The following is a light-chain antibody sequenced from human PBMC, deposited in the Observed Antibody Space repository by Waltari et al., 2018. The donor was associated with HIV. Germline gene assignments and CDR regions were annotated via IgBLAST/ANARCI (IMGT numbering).Light chain of an antibody. CDR1: QGISSC. CDR3: QWTDNAPP. V-gene: IGKV1-27*01. J-gene: IGKJ4*01. Sequence: DIQLTQSPSSLSASVGDRVTGTCRVSQGISSCLIWYRQKPGKVPQLLIYSASNLQSEVPSRFSGSGSGTDFTLTISSLQPEDVATYYGQWTDNAPPFGGGTKVEIK. CDR2: SAS.